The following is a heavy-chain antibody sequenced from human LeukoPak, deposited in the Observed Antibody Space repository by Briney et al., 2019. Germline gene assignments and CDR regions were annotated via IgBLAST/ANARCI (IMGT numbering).Heavy chain of an antibody. CDR1: GYTLTSYG. V-gene: IGHV1-18*01. Sequence: GASVKVSCKASGYTLTSYGISWVRQAPGQGLEWMGWISAYNGNTNYAQKLQGRVTMTTDTSTSTAYMELRSLRSDDTAVYYCARVVYCSSTSCEVSRQYNWFDPWGQGTLVTVSS. D-gene: IGHD2-2*01. J-gene: IGHJ5*02. CDR2: ISAYNGNT. CDR3: ARVVYCSSTSCEVSRQYNWFDP.